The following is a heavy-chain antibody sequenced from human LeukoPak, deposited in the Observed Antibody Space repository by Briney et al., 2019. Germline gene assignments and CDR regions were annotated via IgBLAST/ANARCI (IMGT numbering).Heavy chain of an antibody. Sequence: GASVKVSCKASGYTFTGYYMHWVRQAPGQGLEWMGWINPNSGGTNYAQKFQGWVTMTRDTSISTAYMELSRLRSDDTAVYYCARDVGATSYYYYYYGMDVWGQGTTVTVSS. V-gene: IGHV1-2*04. CDR3: ARDVGATSYYYYYYGMDV. CDR2: INPNSGGT. CDR1: GYTFTGYY. J-gene: IGHJ6*02. D-gene: IGHD1-26*01.